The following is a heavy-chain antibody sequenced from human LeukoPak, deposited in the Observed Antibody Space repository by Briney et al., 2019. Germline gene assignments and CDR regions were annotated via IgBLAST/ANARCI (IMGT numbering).Heavy chain of an antibody. Sequence: PGGSLRLSCAASGFTFSTYAMSWVRQAPGKGLEWVSDISGGGVSTYYADSVKGRFTISRDNSKSTLYLQMNSLRAEDTAIYHCAKAGGGMSAMGTSGAFAIWGQGTMVTVSS. CDR1: GFTFSTYA. D-gene: IGHD7-27*01. CDR3: AKAGGGMSAMGTSGAFAI. V-gene: IGHV3-23*01. CDR2: ISGGGVST. J-gene: IGHJ3*02.